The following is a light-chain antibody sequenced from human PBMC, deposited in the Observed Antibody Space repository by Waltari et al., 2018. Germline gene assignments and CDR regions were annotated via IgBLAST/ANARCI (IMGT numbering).Light chain of an antibody. CDR1: NSDVGGYNS. J-gene: IGLJ3*02. Sequence: QSALPQPRSVSGSPGQSVAISCTGTNSDVGGYNSVSWYQHHPGKAPNLMIYDVNKRPSGVPDRFSGSKSGNTASLTISGLQAEDEAEYYCCSYAGSTSWLFGGGTKLTVL. V-gene: IGLV2-11*01. CDR2: DVN. CDR3: CSYAGSTSWL.